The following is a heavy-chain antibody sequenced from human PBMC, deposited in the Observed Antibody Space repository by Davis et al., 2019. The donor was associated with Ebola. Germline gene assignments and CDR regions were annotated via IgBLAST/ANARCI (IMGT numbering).Heavy chain of an antibody. CDR2: MNPNSGNT. CDR1: GYTFTSYD. J-gene: IGHJ5*02. V-gene: IGHV1-8*01. D-gene: IGHD2-15*01. Sequence: AASVKVSCKASGYTFTSYDINWVRQATGQGLEWMGWMNPNSGNTGYAQKFQGRVTMTRDTSITTAYMELTSLTSEDTAVYYCARECSDGVHWWFDPWGQGTLVTASS. CDR3: ARECSDGVHWWFDP.